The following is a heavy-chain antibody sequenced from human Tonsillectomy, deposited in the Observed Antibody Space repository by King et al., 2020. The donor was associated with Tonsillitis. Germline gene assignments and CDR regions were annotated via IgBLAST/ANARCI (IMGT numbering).Heavy chain of an antibody. J-gene: IGHJ4*02. D-gene: IGHD5-24*01. CDR2: INPDGSDI. Sequence: VQLVESGGGLVQPGGSLRLSCGASGLTFGSYWMSWVRQAPGKGLGWVANINPDGSDIYYVESVKGRFTISRDNAKNSLYLQMDSLRSEDTAVYYCARAGSLATIFDYWGQGTVVTVSS. CDR1: GLTFGSYW. CDR3: ARAGSLATIFDY. V-gene: IGHV3-7*03.